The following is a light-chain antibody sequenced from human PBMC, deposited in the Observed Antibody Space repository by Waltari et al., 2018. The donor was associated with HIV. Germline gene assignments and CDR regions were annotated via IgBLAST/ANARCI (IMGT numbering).Light chain of an antibody. CDR1: NSNIGTHE. V-gene: IGLV1-40*01. CDR3: QSSDSTLSGSV. Sequence: QSVLTQPPSVSGAPGQWVTPSCTGGNSNIGTHEVHWYQQLPGTAPQLLIYNTNNRPSGVPDRFSGSKSGTSASLAITGLQAEDEADYYCQSSDSTLSGSVFGGGTKLTVL. CDR2: NTN. J-gene: IGLJ2*01.